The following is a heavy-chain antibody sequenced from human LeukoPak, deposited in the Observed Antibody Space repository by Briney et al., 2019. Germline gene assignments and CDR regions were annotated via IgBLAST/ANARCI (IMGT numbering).Heavy chain of an antibody. D-gene: IGHD5-12*01. Sequence: PSETLSLTCTVSGGSISSSSYYWGWIRQPPGKGLEWIGSIYYSGNTYYNPSLKSRVTISVDTSKIQFSLKLSSVTAADTAVYYCASSKGLAGAFDIWGQGTMVTVSS. J-gene: IGHJ3*02. CDR2: IYYSGNT. CDR1: GGSISSSSYY. V-gene: IGHV4-39*01. CDR3: ASSKGLAGAFDI.